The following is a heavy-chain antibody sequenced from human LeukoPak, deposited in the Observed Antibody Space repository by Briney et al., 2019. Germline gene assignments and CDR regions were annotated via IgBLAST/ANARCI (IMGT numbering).Heavy chain of an antibody. Sequence: GGYLRLSCAASGFTFSTYWMHWVRQAPGKGLVWVSRISSDGSITGYADSVKGRFTISRDNAKNTLYLQMNSLRAEDTAVYYCARVDSSSWHTLDYWGQGTLVTVSS. V-gene: IGHV3-74*01. CDR3: ARVDSSSWHTLDY. CDR1: GFTFSTYW. J-gene: IGHJ4*02. D-gene: IGHD6-13*01. CDR2: ISSDGSIT.